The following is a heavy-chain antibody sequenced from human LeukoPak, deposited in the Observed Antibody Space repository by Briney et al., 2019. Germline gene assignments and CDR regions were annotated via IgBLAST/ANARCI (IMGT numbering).Heavy chain of an antibody. CDR2: ISYDGSNK. D-gene: IGHD6-19*01. CDR1: GFTFSSYG. CDR3: AKDVAAVAGLFDY. Sequence: GRSLRLSCAASGFTFSSYGMHWVRQAPGKGLEWVAVISYDGSNKYYADSVKGRFTISRDNSKNTLYLQMNSLRAEDTAVYYCAKDVAAVAGLFDYWGQGTLVTVS. V-gene: IGHV3-30*18. J-gene: IGHJ4*02.